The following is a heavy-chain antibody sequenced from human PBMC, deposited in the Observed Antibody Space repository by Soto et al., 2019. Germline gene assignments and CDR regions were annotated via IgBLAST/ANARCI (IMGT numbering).Heavy chain of an antibody. CDR3: AKARFRDSSMFLLDY. V-gene: IGHV3-23*01. CDR1: GFTFSSYA. J-gene: IGHJ4*02. CDR2: ISGSGGST. D-gene: IGHD6-19*01. Sequence: PGGSLRLSCAASGFTFSSYAMRWVRQAPVKGLEWVSAISGSGGSTYYADSVKGRFTISRDNSKNTLYLQMNSLRAEDTAVYYCAKARFRDSSMFLLDYWGQGTLVTVSS.